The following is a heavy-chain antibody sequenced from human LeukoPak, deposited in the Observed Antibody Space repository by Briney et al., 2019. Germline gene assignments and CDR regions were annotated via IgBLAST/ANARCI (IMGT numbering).Heavy chain of an antibody. D-gene: IGHD2-2*01. Sequence: GGSLRLSCAASGFTFSSYAMHWVRQAPGKGLEWVAVISYDGSNKYYADSVKGRFTISRDNSKNTLYLQMNSLRAEDTAVYYCAREYCSSTSCYYAFDIWGQGTMVTVSS. CDR3: AREYCSSTSCYYAFDI. CDR2: ISYDGSNK. J-gene: IGHJ3*02. CDR1: GFTFSSYA. V-gene: IGHV3-30-3*01.